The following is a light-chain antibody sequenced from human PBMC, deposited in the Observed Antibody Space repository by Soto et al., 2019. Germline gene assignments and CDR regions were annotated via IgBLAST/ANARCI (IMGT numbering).Light chain of an antibody. CDR1: SGDVGGYYY. V-gene: IGLV2-14*01. Sequence: QSALTQPASVSGSPGQSITISCTGTSGDVGGYYYVSWYQQLPGKAPKLMISEVSNRPSGVSNRFSGSKSGNTASLTISGLQAEDEADYYCQSYDSRLSAYVFGTGTKVTVL. CDR2: EVS. J-gene: IGLJ1*01. CDR3: QSYDSRLSAYV.